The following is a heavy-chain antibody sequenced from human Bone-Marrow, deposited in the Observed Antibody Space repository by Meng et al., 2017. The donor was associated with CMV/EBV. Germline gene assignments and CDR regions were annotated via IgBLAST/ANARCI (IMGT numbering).Heavy chain of an antibody. Sequence: SVKVSCKAAGGTFSSYTISWVRQAPGQGLEWMGRIIPILGIANYAQKFQGRVTITADKSTSTAYMELSSLRSEDTAVYYCARDTPTYSGSLHSYYVDYWGQGTLVTVSS. V-gene: IGHV1-69*04. CDR3: ARDTPTYSGSLHSYYVDY. D-gene: IGHD1-26*01. CDR1: GGTFSSYT. J-gene: IGHJ4*02. CDR2: IIPILGIA.